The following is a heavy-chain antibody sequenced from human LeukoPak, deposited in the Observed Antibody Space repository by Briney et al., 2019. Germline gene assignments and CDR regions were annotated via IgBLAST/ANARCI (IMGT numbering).Heavy chain of an antibody. CDR3: ARTRDGYNALDY. J-gene: IGHJ4*02. CDR1: GYTFASYY. D-gene: IGHD5-12*01. Sequence: ASVKVSCKASGYTFASYYMHWVRQAPGQGLEWMGIINPSGGSTSYAQKFQGRVTMTRDTSTSTVYMELSSLRYEDTAVYYCARTRDGYNALDYWGQGTLVTVSS. CDR2: INPSGGST. V-gene: IGHV1-46*01.